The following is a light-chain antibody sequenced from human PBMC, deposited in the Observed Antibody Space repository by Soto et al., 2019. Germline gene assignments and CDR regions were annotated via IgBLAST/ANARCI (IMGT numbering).Light chain of an antibody. Sequence: DIQMTQSPSSLSAPVGDRVTITCQASQDISNYLNWYQQKPGKAPKLLIYDASNLETGVPSRFSGSGSGTDFTFTISSLQPEDIATYYCQQYDSLPFTFGPGTKVDIK. CDR3: QQYDSLPFT. CDR2: DAS. J-gene: IGKJ3*01. CDR1: QDISNY. V-gene: IGKV1-33*01.